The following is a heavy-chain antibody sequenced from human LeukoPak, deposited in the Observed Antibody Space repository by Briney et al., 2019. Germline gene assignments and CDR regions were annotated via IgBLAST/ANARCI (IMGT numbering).Heavy chain of an antibody. V-gene: IGHV3-20*04. CDR2: INWGGGST. D-gene: IGHD2-2*01. CDR1: GFAFDEHG. Sequence: GGSLRLSCTASGFAFDEHGMSWVRQVPGKGLEWVSGINWGGGSTGYADPLRGRFTISRDNAKNSLYLQMDSLRAEDTALYYCARAPITSPYYFDYWGQGTLVTVSS. CDR3: ARAPITSPYYFDY. J-gene: IGHJ4*02.